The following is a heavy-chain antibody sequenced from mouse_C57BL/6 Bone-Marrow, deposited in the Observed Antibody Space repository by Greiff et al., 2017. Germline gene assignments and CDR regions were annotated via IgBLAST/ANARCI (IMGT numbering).Heavy chain of an antibody. J-gene: IGHJ1*03. V-gene: IGHV1-55*01. Sequence: VKLQQPGAELVKPGASVKMSCKASGYTFTSYWITWVKQRPGQGLEWIGDIYPGSGSTNYNEKFKSKATLTVDTSSSTAYMQLSSLTSEDSAVYYCTLYYYGSSYDWYFDVWGTGTTVTVSS. CDR1: GYTFTSYW. D-gene: IGHD1-1*01. CDR3: TLYYYGSSYDWYFDV. CDR2: IYPGSGST.